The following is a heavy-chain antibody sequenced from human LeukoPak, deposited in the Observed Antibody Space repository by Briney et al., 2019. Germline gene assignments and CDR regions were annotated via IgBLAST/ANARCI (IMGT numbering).Heavy chain of an antibody. V-gene: IGHV4-34*01. J-gene: IGHJ4*02. CDR2: INHSGST. CDR3: ARGDVRKYYYDSSSYYKFDC. CDR1: GGSFSGYY. Sequence: SETLSLTCAVYGGSFSGYYWSWIRQPPGKGLEWIGEINHSGSTNYNPSLKSRVTISVDTSKNQFSLKLSSVTAADTAVYYCARGDVRKYYYDSSSYYKFDCWSQGTLVTVSS. D-gene: IGHD3-22*01.